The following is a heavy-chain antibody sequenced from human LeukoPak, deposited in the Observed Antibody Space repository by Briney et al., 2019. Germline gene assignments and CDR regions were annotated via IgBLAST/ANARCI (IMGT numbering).Heavy chain of an antibody. CDR2: IYYSGST. CDR3: ARSGATGWFDP. D-gene: IGHD1-14*01. CDR1: GGSISSYY. V-gene: IGHV4-59*01. J-gene: IGHJ5*02. Sequence: SETLSLTCTVSGGSISSYYWSWIRQPPGKGLEWIGYIYYSGSTNYNPSLKSRVTISVDTSKNQFSLKLSSVTAADTAVYHCARSGATGWFDPWGQGTLVTVSS.